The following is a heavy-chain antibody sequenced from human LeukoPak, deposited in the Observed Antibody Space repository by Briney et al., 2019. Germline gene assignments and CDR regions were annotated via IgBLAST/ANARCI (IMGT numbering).Heavy chain of an antibody. CDR3: ARADYYGSGNFDY. V-gene: IGHV3-33*01. Sequence: GRSLRLSCAASGFTFSSYGMHWVRQAPGKGLEWVAVIWYDGSNKYYADSVKGRFTISRDNSKNTLYLQMNSLRAEDTAVYYCARADYYGSGNFDYWGQGTLVTVSS. D-gene: IGHD3-10*01. J-gene: IGHJ4*02. CDR2: IWYDGSNK. CDR1: GFTFSSYG.